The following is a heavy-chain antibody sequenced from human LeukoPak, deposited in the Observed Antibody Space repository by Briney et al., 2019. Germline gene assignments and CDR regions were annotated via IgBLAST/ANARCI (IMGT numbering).Heavy chain of an antibody. CDR1: GFTVSSNY. CDR3: AKEGTVTPIDY. D-gene: IGHD4-17*01. CDR2: IYSGGST. Sequence: GGSLRLSCAASGFTVSSNYMSWVRQAPGKGLEWVSVIYSGGSTYYADSVKGRFTISRDNSKNTLYLQMSSLRAEDTAVYYCAKEGTVTPIDYWGQGTLVTVSS. V-gene: IGHV3-53*05. J-gene: IGHJ4*02.